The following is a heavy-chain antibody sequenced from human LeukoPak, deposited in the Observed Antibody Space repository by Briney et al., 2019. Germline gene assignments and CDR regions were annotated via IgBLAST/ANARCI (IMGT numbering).Heavy chain of an antibody. V-gene: IGHV3-30*18. J-gene: IGHJ4*02. CDR1: GFTFSSYG. D-gene: IGHD3-10*01. Sequence: GGSLRLSCAASGFTFSSYGMHWVRQAPGKGLEWVAVISYGGSNKYYADSVKGRFTISRDNSKNTLYLQMNSLRAEDTAVYYCAKDHAHYYGSGSYFDYWGQGTLVTVSS. CDR2: ISYGGSNK. CDR3: AKDHAHYYGSGSYFDY.